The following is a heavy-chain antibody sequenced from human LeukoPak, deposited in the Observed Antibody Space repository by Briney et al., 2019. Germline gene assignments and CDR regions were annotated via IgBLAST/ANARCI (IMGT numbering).Heavy chain of an antibody. Sequence: SETLSLTCTVSGGSISSSSYYWGWIRQPPGKGLKWIGSIYYSGSTYYNPSLKSRVTISVDTSKNQFSLKLSSVTAADTAVYYCACPSYYYDSRDLWYYYMDVWGKGTTVTVSS. CDR1: GGSISSSSYY. CDR2: IYYSGST. CDR3: ACPSYYYDSRDLWYYYMDV. D-gene: IGHD3-22*01. J-gene: IGHJ6*03. V-gene: IGHV4-39*01.